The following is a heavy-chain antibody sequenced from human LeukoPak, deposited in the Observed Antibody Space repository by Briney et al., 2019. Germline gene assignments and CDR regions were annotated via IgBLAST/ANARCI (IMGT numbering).Heavy chain of an antibody. D-gene: IGHD6-19*01. CDR3: ARDDVTVAGRDY. J-gene: IGHJ4*02. CDR1: GFTVSSNY. V-gene: IGHV3-53*01. CDR2: IYSGGNT. Sequence: GGSLRLSCAASGFTVSSNYMSWVRQAPGKGLEWVSVIYSGGNTYYADSVKGRFTISRENSKNTLYLQMNSLRAEDTAVYYCARDDVTVAGRDYWGQGTLVTVSS.